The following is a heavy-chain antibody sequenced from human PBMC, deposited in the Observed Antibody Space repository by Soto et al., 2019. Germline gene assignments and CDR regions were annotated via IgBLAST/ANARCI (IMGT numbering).Heavy chain of an antibody. V-gene: IGHV1-3*01. Sequence: VKVSCKASGYTFTSYAMHWVRQAPGQRLEWMGWINAGNGNTKYSQKFQGRVTITRDTSASTAYMELSSLRSEDTAVYYCARDGTLRYYDFWSGYWNWFDPWGQGTLVTVSS. D-gene: IGHD3-3*01. J-gene: IGHJ5*02. CDR3: ARDGTLRYYDFWSGYWNWFDP. CDR2: INAGNGNT. CDR1: GYTFTSYA.